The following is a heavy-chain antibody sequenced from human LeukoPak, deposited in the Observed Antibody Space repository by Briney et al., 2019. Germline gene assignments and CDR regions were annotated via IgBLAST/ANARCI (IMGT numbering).Heavy chain of an antibody. Sequence: PGGSLRLSCAASGFTVSSNYMSWVRQAPGKGLEWVSVIYSGGSTYYADSVKGRFTISRDNSKNTLYLQMNSLRAEDTAVYYCARVRREEQQLRGYNYYYYMDVWGKGTTVTVSS. J-gene: IGHJ6*03. CDR1: GFTVSSNY. CDR2: IYSGGST. V-gene: IGHV3-53*01. D-gene: IGHD6-13*01. CDR3: ARVRREEQQLRGYNYYYYMDV.